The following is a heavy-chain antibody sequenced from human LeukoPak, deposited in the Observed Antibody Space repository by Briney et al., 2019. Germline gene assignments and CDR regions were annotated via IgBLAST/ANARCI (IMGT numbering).Heavy chain of an antibody. CDR3: ARGGRGLNY. CDR2: ISWNSGSI. Sequence: PGGSLRLSCAASGFTFDDYAMHWVRQAPGKGLEWVSGISWNSGSIGYADSVKGRFTISRDNAKNALYLQMNSLRAEDTAVYYCARGGRGLNYWGQGTLVTVSS. D-gene: IGHD3/OR15-3a*01. V-gene: IGHV3-9*01. CDR1: GFTFDDYA. J-gene: IGHJ4*02.